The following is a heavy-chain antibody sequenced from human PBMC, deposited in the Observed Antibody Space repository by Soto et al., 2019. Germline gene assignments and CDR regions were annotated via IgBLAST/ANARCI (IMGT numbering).Heavy chain of an antibody. D-gene: IGHD6-13*01. V-gene: IGHV4-4*02. CDR2: IYHSGST. CDR3: ARQYSSSWYAVGYYYYGMDV. Sequence: SETLSLTCAVSGGSISSSNWWSWVRQPPGKGLEWIGEIYHSGSTNYNPSLKSRVTISVDKSKIQFSLKLSSVTAADTAVYYCARQYSSSWYAVGYYYYGMDVWGQGTTVTVSS. CDR1: GGSISSSNW. J-gene: IGHJ6*02.